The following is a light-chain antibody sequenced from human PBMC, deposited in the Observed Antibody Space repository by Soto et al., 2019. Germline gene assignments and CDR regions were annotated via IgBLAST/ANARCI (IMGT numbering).Light chain of an antibody. Sequence: DIVMTQSPDSLAVSLGERATIDCKSSQSLLYGGNDRNYLAWYQHKPGQSPKLIMYWASTREAGVPDRFSGSGSGTHFTLTISSLQAEDVAVYYCQESYSTPSVTFGPGTKVDIK. CDR1: QSLLYGGNDRNY. V-gene: IGKV4-1*01. J-gene: IGKJ3*01. CDR3: QESYSTPSVT. CDR2: WAS.